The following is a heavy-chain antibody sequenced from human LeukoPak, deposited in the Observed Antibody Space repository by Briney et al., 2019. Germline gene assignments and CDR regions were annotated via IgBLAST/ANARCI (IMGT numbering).Heavy chain of an antibody. D-gene: IGHD5-18*01. CDR3: AKDISQGYTFGSIEEDY. J-gene: IGHJ4*02. CDR1: GFTFSSSA. Sequence: GGSLRLSCAASGFTFSSSAMSWVRQAPGKGLEWLSAISESDGSTYYTDSVRGRFTISRDNSKNTLYLQMNSLGADDTAVYFCAKDISQGYTFGSIEEDYWGQGTLVTVSS. V-gene: IGHV3-23*01. CDR2: ISESDGST.